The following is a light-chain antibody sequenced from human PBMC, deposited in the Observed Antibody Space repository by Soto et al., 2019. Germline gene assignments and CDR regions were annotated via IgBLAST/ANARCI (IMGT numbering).Light chain of an antibody. J-gene: IGKJ4*01. CDR2: EAS. Sequence: IQMTQSPSTLSASVGDRVTITCRASQSVNGWLAWYQQKPGKAPKLLISEASSLDSGVPSRFSGSGSGTEHVLTITSLQPEDFATYYCQQYDPYSTLGGGTTVESK. CDR3: QQYDPYST. V-gene: IGKV1-5*01. CDR1: QSVNGW.